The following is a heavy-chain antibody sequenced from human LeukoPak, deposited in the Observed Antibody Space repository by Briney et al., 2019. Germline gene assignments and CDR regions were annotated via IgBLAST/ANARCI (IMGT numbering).Heavy chain of an antibody. Sequence: SETLSLTCSVSGGSISSSSYYWGWIRQPPGKGLEWIGSISYSGNSYYNSSLKSRLTISVDTSKNQFSLKLSSVTAADTAVYYCARHQGSSGYYPRPFDYWGQGTLVTVSS. J-gene: IGHJ4*02. CDR2: ISYSGNS. CDR1: GGSISSSSYY. V-gene: IGHV4-39*01. CDR3: ARHQGSSGYYPRPFDY. D-gene: IGHD3-22*01.